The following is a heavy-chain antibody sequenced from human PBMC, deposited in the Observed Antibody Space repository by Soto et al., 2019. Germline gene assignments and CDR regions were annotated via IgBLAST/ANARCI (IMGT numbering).Heavy chain of an antibody. Sequence: QVQLLESGGGVVQPGRSLRLSCAASGFTFSSYGMHWVRQAPGKGLEWVAVIWYDGSNKYYADSVKGRFTIPRDNSVHSLYMQLHSLRAAETAVYDCAGYALIDKPLYGLEVWGHGCTV. CDR1: GFTFSSYG. V-gene: IGHV3-33*01. D-gene: IGHD2-8*01. J-gene: IGHJ6*02. CDR2: IWYDGSNK. CDR3: AGYALIDKPLYGLEV.